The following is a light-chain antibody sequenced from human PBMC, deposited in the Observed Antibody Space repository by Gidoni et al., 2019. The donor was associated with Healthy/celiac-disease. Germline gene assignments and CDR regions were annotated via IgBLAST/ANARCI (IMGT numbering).Light chain of an antibody. V-gene: IGKV1-39*01. CDR1: QSISSY. CDR3: QQSYSTSET. CDR2: DAS. Sequence: DIQMSHSPSSLSASVGDRVTITCRASQSISSYLHWYQQKPGKAPKLLIYDASSLQSGVTSRCSGSGSGTDFTLTISSRQQEDFATDYCQQSYSTSETFGPGTKVDIK. J-gene: IGKJ3*01.